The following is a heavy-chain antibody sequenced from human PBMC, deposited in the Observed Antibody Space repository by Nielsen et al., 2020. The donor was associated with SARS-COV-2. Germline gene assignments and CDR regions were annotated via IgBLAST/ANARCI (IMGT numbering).Heavy chain of an antibody. CDR2: IYFTGRT. CDR3: AREASGYDRHKYGMDV. CDR1: GASISSGGYF. D-gene: IGHD5-12*01. V-gene: IGHV4-31*03. J-gene: IGHJ6*02. Sequence: SETLSLTCTVSGASISSGGYFWSWIRQHPGKGLEWIGYIYFTGRTSYNPSLKSRVAMSVDTSKNQFSLDLKSVTAADTAVYYCAREASGYDRHKYGMDVWGLGATVTVSS.